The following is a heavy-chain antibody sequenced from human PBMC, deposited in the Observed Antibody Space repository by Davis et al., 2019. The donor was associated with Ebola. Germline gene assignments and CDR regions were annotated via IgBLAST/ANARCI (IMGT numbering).Heavy chain of an antibody. CDR2: FHPGDSDT. D-gene: IGHD3-22*01. Sequence: GESLKISCKVSGYSFTGHWIGWVRQMPGKGLEWMALFHPGDSDTRYSPSFQGRVTISADKSIDTSYLQWSSLEASDTAMYYCVRVYDTSGEYYVYYFDSWGQGTLVTVSS. CDR1: GYSFTGHW. J-gene: IGHJ4*02. CDR3: VRVYDTSGEYYVYYFDS. V-gene: IGHV5-51*01.